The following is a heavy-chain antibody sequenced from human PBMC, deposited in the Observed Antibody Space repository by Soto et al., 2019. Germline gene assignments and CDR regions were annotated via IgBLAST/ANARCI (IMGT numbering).Heavy chain of an antibody. Sequence: ASVKVSCKASGYSFTSLDINWVRQTAGQGLEWMGWMQPSTGRTGYAQKFQGRVTMTRDTSINTAYMELTTLTSDGTAFYYCARGVSAGVDYWGQGTLVTVSS. CDR2: MQPSTGRT. D-gene: IGHD1-26*01. CDR1: GYSFTSLD. CDR3: ARGVSAGVDY. V-gene: IGHV1-8*01. J-gene: IGHJ4*02.